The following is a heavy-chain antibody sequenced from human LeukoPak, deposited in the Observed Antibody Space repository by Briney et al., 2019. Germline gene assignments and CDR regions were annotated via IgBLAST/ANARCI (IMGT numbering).Heavy chain of an antibody. CDR1: GFTFSSYE. V-gene: IGHV3-48*03. CDR2: ISSSGNTI. D-gene: IGHD1-26*01. CDR3: ARIGESYYIGPYYFDY. J-gene: IGHJ4*01. Sequence: PGGSLRLSCAASGFTFSSYEMNWVRQAPGKGLEWVSYISSSGNTIYYADSVKGRFTISRDNAKNSLHLQMDSLRAEDTAVYYRARIGESYYIGPYYFDYWGQGTLVTVSS.